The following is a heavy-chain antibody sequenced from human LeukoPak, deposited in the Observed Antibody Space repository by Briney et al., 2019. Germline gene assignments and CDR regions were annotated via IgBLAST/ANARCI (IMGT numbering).Heavy chain of an antibody. J-gene: IGHJ4*02. CDR2: ISGSGGST. Sequence: GGSLRLFCAASGFTFSSYAMSWVRQAPGKGLEWVSAISGSGGSTYYADSVKGRLTISRDNSKNTLYLQMNSLRAEDTAVYYCAKDPPATYSSSSESVDYWGQGTLVTVSS. V-gene: IGHV3-23*01. D-gene: IGHD6-6*01. CDR3: AKDPPATYSSSSESVDY. CDR1: GFTFSSYA.